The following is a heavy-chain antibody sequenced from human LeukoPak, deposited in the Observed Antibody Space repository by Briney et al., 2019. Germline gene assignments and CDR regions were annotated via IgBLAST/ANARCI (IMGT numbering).Heavy chain of an antibody. CDR3: ARVEDYFDY. CDR2: IYHSGSS. CDR1: GSSISSSNW. Sequence: SGALSLTCAVSGSSISSSNWWSWVGQPPGKGLEWIGEIYHSGSSNYNPSLKSRVSISVDKSRNQFSLNLSSVTAADTAVYYCARVEDYFDYWGQGTLVTVSS. D-gene: IGHD3-3*01. V-gene: IGHV4-4*02. J-gene: IGHJ4*02.